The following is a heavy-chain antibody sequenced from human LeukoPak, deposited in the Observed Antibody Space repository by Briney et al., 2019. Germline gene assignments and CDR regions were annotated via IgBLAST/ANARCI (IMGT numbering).Heavy chain of an antibody. V-gene: IGHV5-51*01. CDR2: IYPGDSDI. J-gene: IGHJ4*02. D-gene: IGHD2-2*03. CDR1: GYSFTTHW. CDR3: ARLCMDRSVASPFDF. Sequence: GESLKISCEGSGYSFTTHWIGWVRQMPEKGLEWMGIIYPGDSDIRYSPSFQGQVTISVDKSINTAYLQWSSLKASDAAMYYCARLCMDRSVASPFDFWGQGTLVTVSS.